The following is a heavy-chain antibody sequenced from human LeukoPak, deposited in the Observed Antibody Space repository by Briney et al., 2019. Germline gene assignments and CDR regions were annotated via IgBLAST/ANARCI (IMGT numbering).Heavy chain of an antibody. J-gene: IGHJ4*02. CDR2: IYHSGTT. CDR3: ARTVYFGELFRDGVFDH. CDR1: GYSISSGYY. D-gene: IGHD3-10*01. Sequence: PSETLSLTCAVSGYSISSGYYWGWIRQPPGKGLEWIGSIYHSGTTYYNPSLKSRVTISVDTSKNQFSLKLSSVTAADTAVYYCARTVYFGELFRDGVFDHWGQGTLVTVSS. V-gene: IGHV4-38-2*01.